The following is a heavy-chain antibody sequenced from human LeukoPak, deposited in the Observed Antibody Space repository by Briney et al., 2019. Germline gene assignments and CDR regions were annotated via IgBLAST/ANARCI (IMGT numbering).Heavy chain of an antibody. V-gene: IGHV5-51*01. D-gene: IGHD6-19*01. Sequence: GESLKISCKGSGYNFISRWIGWVRQMPGKGLEWMGIIYPGDSDTRYSPSFQGQVTISADKSISTAYLQWSSLKASDTAMYYCARLVAVALNWFDPWGQGTLVTVSS. CDR2: IYPGDSDT. CDR1: GYNFISRW. J-gene: IGHJ5*02. CDR3: ARLVAVALNWFDP.